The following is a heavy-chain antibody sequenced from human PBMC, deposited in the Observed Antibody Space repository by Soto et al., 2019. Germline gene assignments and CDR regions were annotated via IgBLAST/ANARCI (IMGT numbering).Heavy chain of an antibody. V-gene: IGHV3-74*01. Sequence: LRLSCAASGFTFTNYWIHWVRQAPGKGLVWVSRINSDGSNINYADFVKGRFTISRDNAKTTVYLQMNSLRAEDTAVYFCASSATGLYGDYNWGQGALVTVSS. J-gene: IGHJ4*02. CDR1: GFTFTNYW. CDR3: ASSATGLYGDYN. CDR2: INSDGSNI. D-gene: IGHD4-17*01.